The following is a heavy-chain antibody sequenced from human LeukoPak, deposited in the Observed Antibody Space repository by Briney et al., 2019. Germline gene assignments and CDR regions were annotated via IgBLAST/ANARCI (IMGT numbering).Heavy chain of an antibody. CDR1: GYTFTGYY. Sequence: ASVKVSCKASGYTFTGYYMHWVRQAPGQGLEWMGWINPNSGGTNYAQKFQGWVTMTRDTSISTAYMEPSRLRSDDTAVYYCARGTGGDGGIDYFDYWGQGTLVTVSS. V-gene: IGHV1-2*04. J-gene: IGHJ4*02. CDR2: INPNSGGT. D-gene: IGHD2-21*02. CDR3: ARGTGGDGGIDYFDY.